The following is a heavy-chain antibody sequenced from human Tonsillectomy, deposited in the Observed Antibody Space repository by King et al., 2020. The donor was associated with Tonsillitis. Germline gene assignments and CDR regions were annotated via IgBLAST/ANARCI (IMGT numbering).Heavy chain of an antibody. CDR2: ISGSGGST. D-gene: IGHD4-11*01. V-gene: IGHV3-23*04. J-gene: IGHJ6*03. Sequence: DVQLVESGGGLVQPGGSLRLSCAASGFSFSNYAMSWVRQAPGKGLEWVLAISGSGGSTYYADSVKGRFTISRDNSKNTLYRQMNSLRAEDTAVYYCTKGGDYSNYVGYYYYYMDVWGKGTTVTVPS. CDR3: TKGGDYSNYVGYYYYYMDV. CDR1: GFSFSNYA.